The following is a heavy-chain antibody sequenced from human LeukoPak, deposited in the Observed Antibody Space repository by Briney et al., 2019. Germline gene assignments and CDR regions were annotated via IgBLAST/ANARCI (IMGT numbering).Heavy chain of an antibody. D-gene: IGHD5-12*01. CDR1: GGSISSGDYY. J-gene: IGHJ4*02. CDR2: IYYSGST. V-gene: IGHV4-30-4*01. Sequence: SETLSLTCTVSGGSISSGDYYWSWIRQPPGKGMEWIGYIYYSGSTYYNPSLKSRVTISVDTSKNQFSLKLSSVTAADTAVYYCARDSGYAYDYWGQGTLVTVSS. CDR3: ARDSGYAYDY.